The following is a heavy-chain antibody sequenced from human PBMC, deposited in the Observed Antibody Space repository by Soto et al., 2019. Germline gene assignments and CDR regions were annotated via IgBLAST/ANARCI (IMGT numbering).Heavy chain of an antibody. CDR1: GGSVSSGSYY. V-gene: IGHV4-61*01. CDR3: ARQRYDFWSGPPTYYYYYGMDV. Sequence: SETLSLTCTVSGGSVSSGSYYWSWIRQPPGKGLEWIGYIYYSGSTNYNPSLKSRVTISVDTSKNQFSLKLSSVTAADTAVYYCARQRYDFWSGPPTYYYYYGMDVWGQGTTVTVSS. J-gene: IGHJ6*02. CDR2: IYYSGST. D-gene: IGHD3-3*01.